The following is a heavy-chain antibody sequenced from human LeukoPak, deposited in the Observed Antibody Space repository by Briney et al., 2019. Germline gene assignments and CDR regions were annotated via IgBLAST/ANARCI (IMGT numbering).Heavy chain of an antibody. CDR3: ARFRRTSGWSFDY. CDR2: IYYSGST. CDR1: VGSFSGYY. Sequence: PSETLSLTCAVYVGSFSGYYWGWIRQPPGKGLEWIGYIYYSGSTNYNPSLESRLTLSVDTSKNQFSLKLTFATAADTAVYYCARFRRTSGWSFDYWGQGTLVTVSS. J-gene: IGHJ4*02. V-gene: IGHV4-59*08. D-gene: IGHD6-19*01.